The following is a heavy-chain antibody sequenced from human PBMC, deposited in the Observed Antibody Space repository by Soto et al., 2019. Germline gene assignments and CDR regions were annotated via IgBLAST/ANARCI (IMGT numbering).Heavy chain of an antibody. D-gene: IGHD6-6*01. CDR2: ISSSGSTI. CDR3: ARTYRPSSPPAKYYFDY. J-gene: IGHJ4*02. CDR1: GFTFSSYE. Sequence: PGGSLRLSCAASGFTFSSYEMNWVRQAPGKGLEWVSYISSSGSTIYYADSVKGRFTISRDNAKNSLYLQMNSLRAEDTAVYYCARTYRPSSPPAKYYFDYWGQGTLVTVSS. V-gene: IGHV3-48*03.